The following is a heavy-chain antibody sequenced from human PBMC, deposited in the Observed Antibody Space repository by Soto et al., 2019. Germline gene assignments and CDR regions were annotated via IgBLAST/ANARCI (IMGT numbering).Heavy chain of an antibody. CDR2: IHGGDSNT. J-gene: IGHJ4*02. CDR3: ARRITSSTGWDY. Sequence: PGESLKISCKGSGYMFTSYWIGWVRQMPGKGLEWMGIIHGGDSNTRYSPSFDGQVTISTDKSINTAHLQWSSLKASDTAMYYCARRITSSTGWDYWGQGTLVTVSS. D-gene: IGHD6-19*01. CDR1: GYMFTSYW. V-gene: IGHV5-51*01.